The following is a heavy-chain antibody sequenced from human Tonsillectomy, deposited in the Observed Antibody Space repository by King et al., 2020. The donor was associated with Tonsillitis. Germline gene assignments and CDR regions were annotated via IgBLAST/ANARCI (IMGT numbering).Heavy chain of an antibody. J-gene: IGHJ5*02. CDR1: GYTFTGYY. CDR3: ARALTYSSGLNFFDP. V-gene: IGHV1-2*02. CDR2: INPNSGGT. Sequence: HVQLVESGAEVKKPGASVKVSCKASGYTFTGYYMHWVRQAPGQGLEWMGWINPNSGGTNYAQKFRGRVIMTRDTSISTAYMELSSLRSDDTAVYYCARALTYSSGLNFFDPWGQGTLVTVSS. D-gene: IGHD2-15*01.